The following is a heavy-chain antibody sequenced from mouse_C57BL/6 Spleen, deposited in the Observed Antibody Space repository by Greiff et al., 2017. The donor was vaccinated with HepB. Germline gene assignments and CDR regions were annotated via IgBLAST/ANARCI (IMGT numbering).Heavy chain of an antibody. V-gene: IGHV1-69*01. D-gene: IGHD2-5*01. CDR1: GYTFTSYW. CDR3: ARVSNYYFDY. Sequence: QVQLQQSGAELVMPGASVKLSCKASGYTFTSYWMHWVKQRPGQGLEWIGEIDPSDSYTNYNQKFKGKSTLTVDKSSSTAYMQLSSLTSEDSAVYYWARVSNYYFDYWGQGTTLTVSS. J-gene: IGHJ2*01. CDR2: IDPSDSYT.